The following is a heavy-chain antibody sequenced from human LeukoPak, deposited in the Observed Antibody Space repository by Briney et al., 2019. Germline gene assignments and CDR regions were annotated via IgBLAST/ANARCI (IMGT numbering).Heavy chain of an antibody. V-gene: IGHV1-2*02. CDR2: INSNSGGT. D-gene: IGHD6-13*01. Sequence: ASVKVSCKASGYTFTDYYMHWVRQAPGQGLEWMGWINSNSGGTKYAQKFQGRATMTRDTSISTVYMELSGLRSDDTAVYFCARVETVAAGRVGRFDPWGQGSLVAVSS. CDR3: ARVETVAAGRVGRFDP. J-gene: IGHJ5*02. CDR1: GYTFTDYY.